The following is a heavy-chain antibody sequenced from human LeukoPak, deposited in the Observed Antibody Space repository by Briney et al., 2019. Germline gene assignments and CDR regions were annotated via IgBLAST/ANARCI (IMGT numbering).Heavy chain of an antibody. Sequence: AGGSLRLSCAASGFTFSSYAMSWVRQAPGKGLEWVSAISGSGGSTYYADSVKGRFTISRDNSKNTLYLQMNSLRAEDTAVYYCAKDLSYQQWLGQGYYFDYWGQGTLVTVSS. J-gene: IGHJ4*02. CDR2: ISGSGGST. D-gene: IGHD6-19*01. CDR1: GFTFSSYA. V-gene: IGHV3-23*01. CDR3: AKDLSYQQWLGQGYYFDY.